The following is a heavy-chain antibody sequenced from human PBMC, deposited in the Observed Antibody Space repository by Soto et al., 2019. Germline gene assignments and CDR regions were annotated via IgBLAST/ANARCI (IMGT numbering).Heavy chain of an antibody. V-gene: IGHV3-23*01. CDR2: ISDSGGSI. D-gene: IGHD3-10*01. CDR3: AKSPYGSALSGAGYGMDV. J-gene: IGHJ6*02. Sequence: EVQLLESGGDLIQPGGSLRLSCVASGITFGSRAMSWVRQAPGEGLEWVSGISDSGGSIYYADSVKGRIAVSRDNSRNTLYLQMNSLRGDDTAIYFCAKSPYGSALSGAGYGMDVWGQGTTVTVSS. CDR1: GITFGSRA.